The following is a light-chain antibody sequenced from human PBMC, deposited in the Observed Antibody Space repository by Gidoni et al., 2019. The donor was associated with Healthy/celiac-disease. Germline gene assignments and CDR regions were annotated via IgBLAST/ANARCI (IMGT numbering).Light chain of an antibody. V-gene: IGLV3-21*02. J-gene: IGLJ2*01. CDR3: QVWDSSSDHVV. Sequence: SYVLTQQPSVSVAPGQTAGITCGGNNIGSKIVHCDQQQPGQAPVLVVYDDSDRPSGIPDRFSGSNSGNTATLTISRVEAGDEADYYCQVWDSSSDHVVFGGGTKLTVL. CDR1: NIGSKI. CDR2: DDS.